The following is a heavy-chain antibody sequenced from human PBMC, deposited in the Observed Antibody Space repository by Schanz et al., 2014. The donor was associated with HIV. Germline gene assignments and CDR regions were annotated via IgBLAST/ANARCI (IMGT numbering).Heavy chain of an antibody. CDR2: TYHSGIT. J-gene: IGHJ5*02. CDR1: GGSISSGGYY. CDR3: ARSRTGVVTDNNWFDP. V-gene: IGHV4-31*03. Sequence: QVQLQESGPGLVKPSQTLSLTCTVSGGSISSGGYYWSWIRQHPGKGLEWIGYTYHSGITNYNPSLKSRVSISVDTSENQFSLKLSSVTAADTAVYYCARSRTGVVTDNNWFDPWGRGTLVTVSS. D-gene: IGHD3-3*01.